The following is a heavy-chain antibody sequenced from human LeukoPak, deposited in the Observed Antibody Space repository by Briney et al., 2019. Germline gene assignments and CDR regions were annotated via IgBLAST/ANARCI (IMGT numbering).Heavy chain of an antibody. Sequence: GGSLRLSCAASGFTFSSYWMSWVRQAPGKGLEWAANIKQDGSEKYYVDSVKGRFTISRDNAKNSLYLQMNSLRPEDTALYYCAKDGGLDRYGYNPLDHWGQGTLVTVSS. J-gene: IGHJ4*02. CDR1: GFTFSSYW. V-gene: IGHV3-7*01. D-gene: IGHD5-24*01. CDR3: AKDGGLDRYGYNPLDH. CDR2: IKQDGSEK.